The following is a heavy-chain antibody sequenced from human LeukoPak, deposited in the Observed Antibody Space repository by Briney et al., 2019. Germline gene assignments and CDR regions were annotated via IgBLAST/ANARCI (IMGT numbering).Heavy chain of an antibody. CDR2: IYYSGST. Sequence: SQTLSLTWTVASGSISSGYYCWSWLREPRGKGLEWIGYIYYSGSTYYNPSLKGRVTISVDTPKHQYSLKLSSVTAADTDVYYCARDIHDYGGTLGAFDIWGQGTMVTVSS. V-gene: IGHV4-30-4*01. D-gene: IGHD4-23*01. CDR1: SGSISSGYYC. J-gene: IGHJ3*02. CDR3: ARDIHDYGGTLGAFDI.